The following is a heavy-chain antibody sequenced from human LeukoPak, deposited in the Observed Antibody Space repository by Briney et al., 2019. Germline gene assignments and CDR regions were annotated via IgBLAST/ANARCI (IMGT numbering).Heavy chain of an antibody. CDR3: ARGNYGDY. CDR2: IIPIYGVP. J-gene: IGHJ4*02. Sequence: ASVKVSCKPSGDTFNYFAITWVRQAPGQGLEWMGGIIPIYGVPNYAQKFQGRVTITADKSTRTVFMELSSLSSEDTAVYYCARGNYGDYWGQGTLVTVSS. V-gene: IGHV1-69*10. CDR1: GDTFNYFA.